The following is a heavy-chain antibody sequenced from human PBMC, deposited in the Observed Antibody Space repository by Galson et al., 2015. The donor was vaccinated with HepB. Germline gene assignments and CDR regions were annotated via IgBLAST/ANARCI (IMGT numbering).Heavy chain of an antibody. CDR3: ARDPPTHGDPELMEFDY. V-gene: IGHV1-2*02. Sequence: SVKVSCKASGYTFTGYYMHWVRQAPGQGLEWMGWINPNSGGTNYAQKFQGRVTMTRDTSISTAYMELSRLRSDDTAVYYCARDPPTHGDPELMEFDYWGQGTLVTVSS. CDR2: INPNSGGT. D-gene: IGHD4-17*01. CDR1: GYTFTGYY. J-gene: IGHJ4*02.